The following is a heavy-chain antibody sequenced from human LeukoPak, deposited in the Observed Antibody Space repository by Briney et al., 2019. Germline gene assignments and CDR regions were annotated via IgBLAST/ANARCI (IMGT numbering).Heavy chain of an antibody. CDR2: IIPILGIA. D-gene: IGHD2-2*01. Sequence: ASVKVSCKASGGTFSSYAISWVRQAPGQGLEWMGRIIPILGIANYAQKFQGRVTMTRDTSTSTVYMELSSLRSEDTAVYYCARGPIVVVPAAMSPMDVWGKGTTVTVSS. CDR3: ARGPIVVVPAAMSPMDV. CDR1: GGTFSSYA. J-gene: IGHJ6*04. V-gene: IGHV1-69*04.